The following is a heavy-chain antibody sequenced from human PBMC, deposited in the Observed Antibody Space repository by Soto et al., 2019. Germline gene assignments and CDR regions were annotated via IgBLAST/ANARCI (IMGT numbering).Heavy chain of an antibody. V-gene: IGHV3-66*01. D-gene: IGHD3-22*01. CDR3: ARYYSDSSSYQYYFDY. CDR1: GFTVSSNY. CDR2: IYSGGST. J-gene: IGHJ4*02. Sequence: PGGSLRLSCAASGFTVSSNYMSWVRQAPGKGLEWVSVIYSGGSTYYADSVKGRFTISRDNSKNTLYLQMNSLRAEDTAVYYCARYYSDSSSYQYYFDYWGQGTLVTVSS.